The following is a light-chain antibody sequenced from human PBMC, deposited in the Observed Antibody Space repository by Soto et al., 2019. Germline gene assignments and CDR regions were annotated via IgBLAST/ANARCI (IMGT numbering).Light chain of an antibody. Sequence: DIQITQSPSTLSGSVGDRVTITCRASQTISSWLAWYQQKPGKAPKLLIYKASTLKSGVPSRFSGSGSGTDFTLTIGRLELEDFATYYCQQLNSYPQITFGQGTRLEIK. V-gene: IGKV1-5*03. CDR3: QQLNSYPQIT. CDR1: QTISSW. J-gene: IGKJ5*01. CDR2: KAS.